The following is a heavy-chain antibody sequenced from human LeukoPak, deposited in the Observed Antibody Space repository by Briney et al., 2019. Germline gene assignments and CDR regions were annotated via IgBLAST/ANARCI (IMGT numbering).Heavy chain of an antibody. D-gene: IGHD6-13*01. Sequence: PGGSLRLSCAASGFTFRDDAMSWVRQAPGKGLEWLSAITGEGGGTWYADSVKGRFTISRDNSKNTLNLQINSLRPEDTAVYYCAKSAVRAATGTHAFDIWGQGTMVTVSS. CDR1: GFTFRDDA. J-gene: IGHJ3*02. CDR3: AKSAVRAATGTHAFDI. V-gene: IGHV3-23*01. CDR2: ITGEGGGT.